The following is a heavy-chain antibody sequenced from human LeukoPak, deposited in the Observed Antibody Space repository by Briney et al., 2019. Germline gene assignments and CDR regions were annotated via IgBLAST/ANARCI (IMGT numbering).Heavy chain of an antibody. D-gene: IGHD7-27*01. CDR1: GGTFSSYA. CDR3: ARDGNWGSLRGAFDI. J-gene: IGHJ3*02. V-gene: IGHV1-2*02. Sequence: ASVKVSCKASGGTFSSYAISWVRQAPGQGLEWMGWINPNSGGSNYAQKFQGRVTMTRDTSISTAYMELSRLRSDDTAVYYCARDGNWGSLRGAFDIWGQGTIVTVSS. CDR2: INPNSGGS.